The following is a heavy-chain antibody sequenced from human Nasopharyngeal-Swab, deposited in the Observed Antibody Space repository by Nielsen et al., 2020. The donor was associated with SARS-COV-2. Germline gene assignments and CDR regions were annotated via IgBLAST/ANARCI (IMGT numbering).Heavy chain of an antibody. CDR1: GFTFSSYW. CDR2: IKQDGSEK. V-gene: IGHV3-7*04. D-gene: IGHD3-22*01. CDR3: ARDPARVTMIVVEYTYYLDY. J-gene: IGHJ4*02. Sequence: GESLKISCAASGFTFSSYWMSWVRQAPGKGLEWVANIKQDGSEKYYVDSVKGRFTISRDNAKNSLYLQMNSLRAEDTAVYYCARDPARVTMIVVEYTYYLDYWGQGTLVTVSS.